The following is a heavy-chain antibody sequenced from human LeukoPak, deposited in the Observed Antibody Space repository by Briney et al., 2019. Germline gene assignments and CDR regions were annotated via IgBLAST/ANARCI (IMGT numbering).Heavy chain of an antibody. CDR3: ASSVGSSSYYYYYMDV. J-gene: IGHJ6*03. CDR2: IIPIFGTA. Sequence: ASVKVSCKASGYTFTSYAISWVRQAPGQGLEWMGGIIPIFGTANYAQKFQGRVTITTDESTSTAYMELSSLRSEDTAVYYCASSVGSSSYYYYYMDVWGKGTTVTVSS. D-gene: IGHD6-6*01. V-gene: IGHV1-69*05. CDR1: GYTFTSYA.